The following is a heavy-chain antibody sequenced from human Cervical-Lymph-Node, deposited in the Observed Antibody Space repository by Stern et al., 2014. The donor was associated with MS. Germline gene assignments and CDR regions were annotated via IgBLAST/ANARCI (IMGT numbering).Heavy chain of an antibody. V-gene: IGHV1-69*01. CDR2: IIPIFGTA. CDR1: GGTFSSYA. D-gene: IGHD1-26*01. J-gene: IGHJ6*02. CDR3: ARGELKEGLVRGMDV. Sequence: MQLVESGAEVKKPGSSGKVSCKASGGTFSSYAISWGRQAPGQGLEWMGGIIPIFGTANYAQKFQGRVRITVDESPTTAYMELSSLRSEDTAVYYCARGELKEGLVRGMDVWGQGTTVTVSS.